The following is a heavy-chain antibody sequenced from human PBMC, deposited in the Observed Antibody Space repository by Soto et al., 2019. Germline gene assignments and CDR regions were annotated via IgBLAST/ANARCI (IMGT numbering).Heavy chain of an antibody. D-gene: IGHD1-26*01. J-gene: IGHJ4*02. V-gene: IGHV3-30*18. Sequence: PGGSLRLSCAASGFTFSSYGMHWVRQAPGKGLEWVAVISYDGSNKYYADSVKGRFTISRDNSKNTLYLQMNSLRAEDTAVYYCAKDSAGATSHWGQGTLVTVSS. CDR2: ISYDGSNK. CDR1: GFTFSSYG. CDR3: AKDSAGATSH.